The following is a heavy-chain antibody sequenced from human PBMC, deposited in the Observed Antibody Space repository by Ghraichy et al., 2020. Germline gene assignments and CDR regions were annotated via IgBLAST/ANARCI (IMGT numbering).Heavy chain of an antibody. D-gene: IGHD6-19*01. V-gene: IGHV3-23*01. CDR1: GFTLTNYG. Sequence: GESLNISCVGSGFTLTNYGMSWVRQTPGKGLEWVAAIGGRGGMTYYADSVRGRFTISTDNSNTLFLQMTNLRVEDSALYFCAKDQKVWWGVSVAGTAFDYWGQGPPVAVSS. J-gene: IGHJ4*02. CDR3: AKDQKVWWGVSVAGTAFDY. CDR2: IGGRGGMT.